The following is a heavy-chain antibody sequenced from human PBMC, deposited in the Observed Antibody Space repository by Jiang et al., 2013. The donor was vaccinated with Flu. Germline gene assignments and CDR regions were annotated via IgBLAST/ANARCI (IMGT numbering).Heavy chain of an antibody. D-gene: IGHD6-19*01. CDR1: GFTFSSYS. CDR2: ISSSSSYI. J-gene: IGHJ4*02. CDR3: AGRLAVAPQRDY. Sequence: VQLLESGGGLVKPGGSLRLSCAASGFTFSSYSMNWVRQAPGKGLEWVSSISSSSSYIYYADSVKGRFTISRDNAKNSLYLQMNSLRAEDTAVYYCAGRLAVAPQRDYWGQGTLVTVSS. V-gene: IGHV3-21*01.